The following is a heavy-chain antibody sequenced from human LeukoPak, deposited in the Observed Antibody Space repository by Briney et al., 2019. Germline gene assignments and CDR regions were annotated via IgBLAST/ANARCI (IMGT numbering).Heavy chain of an antibody. CDR1: GYTFTSYG. CDR2: INPSGGST. V-gene: IGHV1-46*01. Sequence: ASVKVSCKASGYTFTSYGISWVRQAPGQGLEWMGIINPSGGSTSYAQKFQGRVTMTRDMSTSTVYMELSSLRSEDTAVYYCARVMVRGVDEAFDIWGQGTMVTVSS. CDR3: ARVMVRGVDEAFDI. J-gene: IGHJ3*02. D-gene: IGHD3-10*01.